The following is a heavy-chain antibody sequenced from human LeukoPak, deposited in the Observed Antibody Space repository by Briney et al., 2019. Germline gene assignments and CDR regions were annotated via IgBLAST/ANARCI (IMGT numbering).Heavy chain of an antibody. CDR2: IRYDGSNK. J-gene: IGHJ6*03. CDR1: GFTFSSYG. V-gene: IGHV3-30*02. Sequence: GGSLRLSCAASGFTFSSYGTHWVRQAPGKGLEWVAFIRYDGSNKYYADSVKGRFTISRDNSKNTLYLQMNSLRAEDTAVYYCAKEGIHMHYYYMDVWGKGTTVTVSS. CDR3: AKEGIHMHYYYMDV. D-gene: IGHD6-13*01.